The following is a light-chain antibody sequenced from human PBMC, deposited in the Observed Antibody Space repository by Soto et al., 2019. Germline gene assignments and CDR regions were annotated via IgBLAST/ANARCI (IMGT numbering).Light chain of an antibody. J-gene: IGKJ2*01. CDR3: VQGTHWPAFT. CDR2: QVS. Sequence: VVMTQSPLSLPVTLGQPASISCKSSQTFVYRDGNTYLNWIQQRPGQSPRRLIYQVSHRDSGVPDRFSGSGSGSDFTLKISRVEAEDVGVYYCVQGTHWPAFTFGQGTKLEIK. CDR1: QTFVYRDGNTY. V-gene: IGKV2-30*01.